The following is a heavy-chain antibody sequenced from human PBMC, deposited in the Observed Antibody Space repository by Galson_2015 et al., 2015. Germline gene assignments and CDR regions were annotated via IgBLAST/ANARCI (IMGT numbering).Heavy chain of an antibody. CDR1: GGTFSSYA. CDR3: ARSNRDGYNHDY. V-gene: IGHV1-69*13. J-gene: IGHJ4*02. CDR2: IIPIFGTA. Sequence: SVKVSCKASGGTFSSYAISWVRQAPGQGLEWMGGIIPIFGTANYAQKFQGRVTITADESTSTAYMELSSLRSEDTAVYYCARSNRDGYNHDYWGQGTLVTVSS. D-gene: IGHD5-24*01.